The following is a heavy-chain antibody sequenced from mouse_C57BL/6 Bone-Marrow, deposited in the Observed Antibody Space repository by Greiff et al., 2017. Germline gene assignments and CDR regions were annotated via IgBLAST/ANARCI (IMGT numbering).Heavy chain of an antibody. V-gene: IGHV1-81*01. CDR3: ASYGDYGRGH. CDR1: GYTFTSYG. D-gene: IGHD2-13*01. Sequence: VQLQQSGAELARPGASVKLSCKASGYTFTSYGLSWVKQRPGQGLEWIGEIYPRSGTTYYNEKFKGKAPLTAAKSSSTAYMELRSLTSEDSAVYFCASYGDYGRGHWGQGTTLTVSS. CDR2: IYPRSGTT. J-gene: IGHJ2*01.